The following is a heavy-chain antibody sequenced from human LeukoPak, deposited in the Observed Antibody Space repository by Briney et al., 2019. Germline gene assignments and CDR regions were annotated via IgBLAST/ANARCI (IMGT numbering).Heavy chain of an antibody. Sequence: GGSLRLSCAASGFTFSSYGMHWVRQAPGKGLEWVAVIWYDGSNKYYADSVKGRFTISRDNSKNTLYLQMNSLRAEDTAVYYCARGATSYDYGGNSVYWGQGTLVTVSS. CDR2: IWYDGSNK. D-gene: IGHD4-23*01. V-gene: IGHV3-33*01. CDR3: ARGATSYDYGGNSVY. J-gene: IGHJ4*02. CDR1: GFTFSSYG.